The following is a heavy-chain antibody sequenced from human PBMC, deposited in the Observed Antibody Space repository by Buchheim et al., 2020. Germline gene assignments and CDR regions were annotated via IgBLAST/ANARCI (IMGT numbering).Heavy chain of an antibody. CDR3: ARGSLYYYDSKGLDY. CDR1: GGSFSGYY. Sequence: QVQLQQWGAGLLKPSETLSLTCAVYGGSFSGYYCSWIRQPPGKGLEWIGEINHSGSTNYNPSLKSRVTISVETSKNQFSLKLSSVSAADTTVYYCARGSLYYYDSKGLDYWGQGTL. D-gene: IGHD3-22*01. CDR2: INHSGST. J-gene: IGHJ4*02. V-gene: IGHV4-34*01.